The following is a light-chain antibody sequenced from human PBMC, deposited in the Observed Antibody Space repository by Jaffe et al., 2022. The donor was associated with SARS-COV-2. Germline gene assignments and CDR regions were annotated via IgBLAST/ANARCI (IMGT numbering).Light chain of an antibody. CDR2: DVS. J-gene: IGLJ3*02. V-gene: IGLV2-11*01. Sequence: QSALTQPRSVSGSPGQSVTISCTGTSSDVGGYIYVSWYQQHPGKAPKLMIYDVSKRPSGVPVRFSGSKSGNTASLSISGLQAEDEADYYCCSYTGSSTLVFGGGTKLTVL. CDR3: CSYTGSSTLV. CDR1: SSDVGGYIY.